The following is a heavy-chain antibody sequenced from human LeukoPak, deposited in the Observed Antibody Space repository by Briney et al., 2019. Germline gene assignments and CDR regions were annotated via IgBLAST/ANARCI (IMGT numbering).Heavy chain of an antibody. CDR2: IYRSGST. Sequence: PSETLSLTCAVTGYSISSGYYWGWIRQPPGKGLEWIGSIYRSGSTYYNPSLKSRVTISVDTSKNQFSLKLSSVTAADTAVYYCARHLGYCSSTSCSPYYFDYWGQGTLVTVSS. J-gene: IGHJ4*02. V-gene: IGHV4-38-2*01. CDR1: GYSISSGYY. CDR3: ARHLGYCSSTSCSPYYFDY. D-gene: IGHD2-2*01.